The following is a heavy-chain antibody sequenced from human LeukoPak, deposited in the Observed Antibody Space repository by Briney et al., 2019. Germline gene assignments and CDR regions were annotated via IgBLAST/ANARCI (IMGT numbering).Heavy chain of an antibody. J-gene: IGHJ4*02. CDR2: IYYGGGT. V-gene: IGHV4-59*01. Sequence: PSETLSLTCTAYGGSISSDYWSWIRQPPGKGLDWIGYIYYGGGTNYNPSLKSRVTISVDTSKKQFSLKLSSVTAADTAVYYCARVGTVLDGGYWGQGILVTVSS. D-gene: IGHD1-7*01. CDR1: GGSISSDY. CDR3: ARVGTVLDGGY.